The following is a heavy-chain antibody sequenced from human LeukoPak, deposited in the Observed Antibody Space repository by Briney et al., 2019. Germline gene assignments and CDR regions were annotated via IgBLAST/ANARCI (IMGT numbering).Heavy chain of an antibody. CDR1: GFSLSSYS. J-gene: IGHJ3*02. CDR2: ISGSGGST. CDR3: AKDPARRHAFDI. V-gene: IGHV3-23*01. Sequence: GGSLTLSCLVSGFSLSSYSMRWVRQAPERGLEWDSAISGSGGSTYYADSAKGRFTISRDNYKNTLYLQMNSLRAEDTAVYYCAKDPARRHAFDIWGQGTMVTVSS.